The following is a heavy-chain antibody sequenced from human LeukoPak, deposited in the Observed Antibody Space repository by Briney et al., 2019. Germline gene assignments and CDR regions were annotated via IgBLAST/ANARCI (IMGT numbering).Heavy chain of an antibody. CDR3: ARDGIVGAAKGNYYYGMDV. J-gene: IGHJ6*02. Sequence: GGSLRLSCAASGFTFSTYGMHWVRQAPGKGLEWVSYISSSSSTIYYADSVKGRFTISRDNAKNSLYLQMNSLRAEDTAVYYCARDGIVGAAKGNYYYGMDVWGQGTTVTVSS. D-gene: IGHD1-26*01. CDR2: ISSSSSTI. CDR1: GFTFSTYG. V-gene: IGHV3-48*04.